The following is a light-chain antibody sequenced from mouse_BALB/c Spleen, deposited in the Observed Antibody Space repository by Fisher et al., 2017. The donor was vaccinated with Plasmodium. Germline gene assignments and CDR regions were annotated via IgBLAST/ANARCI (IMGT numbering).Light chain of an antibody. CDR3: QQSNSWPYT. Sequence: DIVMTQSTLSLPVSLGDQASISCRSSQSLVHSYGDTYLHWYLQKPGQSPKLLIYKVSNRFSGVPDRFCGSGSGTYFTLSINSVETEDFGMYFCQQSNSWPYTFGGGTKLEI. V-gene: IGKV1-110*01. CDR1: QSLVHSYGDTY. J-gene: IGKJ2*01. CDR2: KVS.